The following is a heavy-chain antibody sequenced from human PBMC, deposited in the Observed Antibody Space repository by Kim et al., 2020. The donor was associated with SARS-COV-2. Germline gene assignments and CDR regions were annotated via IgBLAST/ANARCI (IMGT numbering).Heavy chain of an antibody. Sequence: GGSLRLSCAASGFTFSSYAMSWVRQAPGKGLEWVSAISGSGGSTYYADSVKGRFTISRDNSKNTLYLQMNSLRAEDTAVYYCAKVLRSYYDSSGYYRYFDFWGQGTLVTVSS. CDR1: GFTFSSYA. CDR3: AKVLRSYYDSSGYYRYFDF. CDR2: ISGSGGST. J-gene: IGHJ4*02. D-gene: IGHD3-22*01. V-gene: IGHV3-23*01.